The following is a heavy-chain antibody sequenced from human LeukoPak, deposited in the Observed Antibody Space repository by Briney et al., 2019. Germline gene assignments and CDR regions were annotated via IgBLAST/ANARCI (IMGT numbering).Heavy chain of an antibody. CDR1: GFTFSNAW. V-gene: IGHV3-23*01. CDR2: VSGSGDTT. CDR3: AKNAGLPYCTSTSCPLDP. D-gene: IGHD2-2*01. Sequence: GGSLRLSCAASGFTFSNAWMSWVRQAPGKGLEWVSAVSGSGDTTHYAGSVEGRFTISRDNSKKTLYLQMNSLRAEDTALYYCAKNAGLPYCTSTSCPLDPCGQGTLVSVSS. J-gene: IGHJ5*02.